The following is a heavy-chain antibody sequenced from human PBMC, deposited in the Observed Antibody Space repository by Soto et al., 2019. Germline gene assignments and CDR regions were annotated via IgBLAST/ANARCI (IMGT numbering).Heavy chain of an antibody. CDR1: ACSSGYYY. J-gene: IGHJ5*02. Sequence: GGSLRRSCAAAACSSGYYYMRLLRPPPGKGLEWVSYISKSGSIIHYADSVKGRFTISRDNAKNSLYLQMNSLRAEDKALYYCARDLSPYSDYYDESSSETWFDPWGQGTLVTVS. V-gene: IGHV3-11*01. D-gene: IGHD3-22*01. CDR2: ISKSGSII. CDR3: ARDLSPYSDYYDESSSETWFDP.